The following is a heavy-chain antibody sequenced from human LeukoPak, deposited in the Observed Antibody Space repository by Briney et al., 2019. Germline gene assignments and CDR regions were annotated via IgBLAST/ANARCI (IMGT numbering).Heavy chain of an antibody. CDR2: INPSGGST. CDR1: GYTFTSYY. V-gene: IGHV1-46*01. CDR3: VREKSQWELGY. J-gene: IGHJ4*02. Sequence: ASVKVSCKASGYTFTSYYMHWVRQAPGQGLEWMGIINPSGGSTSYAQKFQGGVTMTRDTSTSTVYMELSSLRSEDTAVYYCVREKSQWELGYWGQGTLVTVSS. D-gene: IGHD1-26*01.